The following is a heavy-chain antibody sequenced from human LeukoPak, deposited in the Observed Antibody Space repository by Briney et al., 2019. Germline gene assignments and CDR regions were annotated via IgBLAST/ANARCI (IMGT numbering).Heavy chain of an antibody. J-gene: IGHJ5*02. Sequence: PSETLSLTCSVSGESISSNYWSWIRQPAGKGLEWIGRIDTSGSVDYISSLNGRVTMSVDTSKNQFSLKLHSVTAADTAAYYCAKYSGGSYYNWFDPWGQGTLVTVAS. CDR1: GESISSNY. D-gene: IGHD1-26*01. CDR3: AKYSGGSYYNWFDP. V-gene: IGHV4-4*07. CDR2: IDTSGSV.